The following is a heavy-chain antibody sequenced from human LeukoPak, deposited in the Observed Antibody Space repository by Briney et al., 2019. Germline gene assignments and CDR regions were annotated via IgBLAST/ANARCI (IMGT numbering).Heavy chain of an antibody. CDR1: GGSFSGYY. V-gene: IGHV4-34*01. J-gene: IGHJ4*02. D-gene: IGHD3-10*01. CDR2: INHSGST. CDR3: ARDRHLLTLWFGDQAFDY. Sequence: PSETLSLTCAVYGGSFSGYYWSWIRQPPGKGLEWIGEINHSGSTNYNPSLKSRVTIPVDTSKKQFSLKLSSVTAADTAVYYCARDRHLLTLWFGDQAFDYWGQGTLVTVSS.